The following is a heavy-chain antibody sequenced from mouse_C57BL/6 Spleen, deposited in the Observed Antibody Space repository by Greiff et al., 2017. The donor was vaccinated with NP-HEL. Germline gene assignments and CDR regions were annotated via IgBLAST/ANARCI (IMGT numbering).Heavy chain of an antibody. Sequence: QVQLQQSGAELVLPGTSVKMSCKASGYTFTHSCICVCTPMRGPCLDFIFSIYPFVGYTNYNEKFKGKATLTADKSSSTAYMQFSSLTSEDSAIYYCARCGYYGNPFDYWGQGTTLTVSS. CDR2: IYPFVGYT. D-gene: IGHD2-1*01. CDR1: GYTFTHSC. CDR3: ARCGYYGNPFDY. V-gene: IGHV1-63*01. J-gene: IGHJ2*01.